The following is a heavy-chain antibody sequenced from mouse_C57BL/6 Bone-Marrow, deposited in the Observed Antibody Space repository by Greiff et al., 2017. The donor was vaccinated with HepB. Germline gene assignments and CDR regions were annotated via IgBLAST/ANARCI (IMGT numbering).Heavy chain of an antibody. J-gene: IGHJ2*01. CDR1: GYTFTSYW. Sequence: VKLQQPGAELVKPGASVKMSCKASGYTFTSYWITWVKQRPGQGLEWIGDIYPGSGSTNYTEKFKSKATLTVDTSSSTAYMQLSSLTSEDSAVYYCARTPLYYYGSSCGYFDYWGQGTTLTVSS. D-gene: IGHD1-1*01. V-gene: IGHV1-55*01. CDR2: IYPGSGST. CDR3: ARTPLYYYGSSCGYFDY.